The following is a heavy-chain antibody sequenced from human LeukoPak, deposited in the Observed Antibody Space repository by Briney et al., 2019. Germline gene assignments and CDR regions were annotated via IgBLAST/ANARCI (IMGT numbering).Heavy chain of an antibody. V-gene: IGHV4-34*01. J-gene: IGHJ4*02. CDR2: INHSGST. CDR1: GGSLSGYY. D-gene: IGHD6-19*01. CDR3: ARQWLVSPLFDY. Sequence: PSETLSLTCAVYGGSLSGYYWSWIRQPPGKGLEWIGEINHSGSTNYNPSLKSRVTISVDTSKNQLSLKLSSMTAADTAVYYCARQWLVSPLFDYSGQGTLVTVSS.